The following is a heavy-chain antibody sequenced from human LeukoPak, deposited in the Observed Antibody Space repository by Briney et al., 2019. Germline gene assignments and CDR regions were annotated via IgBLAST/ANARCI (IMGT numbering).Heavy chain of an antibody. CDR2: IRANGGDT. CDR1: GFTFSTFA. V-gene: IGHV3-23*01. Sequence: GGPLRLSCVASGFTFSTFAMSWVRQAPGKGLEWVSAIRANGGDTYYADSVKGRFTISRDNSKNTLYLQMNSLRAEDTAIYYCAKDRGYWGQGTLVTVSS. CDR3: AKDRGY. J-gene: IGHJ4*02.